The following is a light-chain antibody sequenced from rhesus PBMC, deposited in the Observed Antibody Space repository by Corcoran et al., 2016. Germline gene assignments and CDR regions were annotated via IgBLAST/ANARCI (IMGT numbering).Light chain of an antibody. CDR1: QGITND. CDR2: EAS. V-gene: IGKV1-25*01. CDR3: QHYYSTPFT. J-gene: IGKJ3*01. Sequence: DIQMTQSPSSLSASVGDRVTITCRASQGITNDLAWIQQKPGETPKLLIYEASSLQSGIPSRFSGSGSGTDFPLTVSSLQPEDFATYYCQHYYSTPFTFGPGTKLDIK.